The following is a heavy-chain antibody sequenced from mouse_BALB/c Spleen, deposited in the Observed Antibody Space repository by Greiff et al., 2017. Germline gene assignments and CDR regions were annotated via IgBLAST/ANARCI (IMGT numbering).Heavy chain of an antibody. Sequence: EVKLMESGPSLVKPSQTLSLTCSVTGDSITSGYWNWIRKFPGNKLEYMGYISYSGSTYYNPSLKSRISITRDTSKNQYYLQLNSVTTEDTATYYCASEGLRRDAMDYWGQGTSVTVSS. CDR2: ISYSGST. J-gene: IGHJ4*01. D-gene: IGHD2-4*01. CDR1: GDSITSGY. CDR3: ASEGLRRDAMDY. V-gene: IGHV3-8*02.